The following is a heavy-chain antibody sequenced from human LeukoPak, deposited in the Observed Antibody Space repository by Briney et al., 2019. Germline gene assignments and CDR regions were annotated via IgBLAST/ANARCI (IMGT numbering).Heavy chain of an antibody. Sequence: SETLSLTCTVSGGSISSYYWSWIRQPAGKGLEWIGRIYTSGSTNYNPSLKSRVTMSVDPSKNQFSLKLSSVTAADTAVYYCARDTPLRRDHGDYVGVALFDYWGQGTLVTVSS. CDR2: IYTSGST. D-gene: IGHD4-17*01. J-gene: IGHJ4*02. CDR1: GGSISSYY. CDR3: ARDTPLRRDHGDYVGVALFDY. V-gene: IGHV4-4*07.